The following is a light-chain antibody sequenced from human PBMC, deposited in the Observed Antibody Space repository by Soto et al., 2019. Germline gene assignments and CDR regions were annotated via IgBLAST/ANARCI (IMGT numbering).Light chain of an antibody. CDR1: QTISSW. CDR3: QQRNSYPIT. CDR2: KAS. Sequence: DIQMTQSPSTLSGSVGDRVTITCRASQTISSWLAWYQQKPGKAPKLLIYKASTLKSGVPSRFSGSGSGTELTITISSLQPEDFATYYCQQRNSYPITFGQGTRLEIK. V-gene: IGKV1-5*03. J-gene: IGKJ5*01.